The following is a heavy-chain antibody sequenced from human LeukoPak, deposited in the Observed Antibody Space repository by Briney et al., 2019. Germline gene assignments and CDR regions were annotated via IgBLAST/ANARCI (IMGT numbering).Heavy chain of an antibody. CDR3: ARGRLSPDY. V-gene: IGHV4-34*01. J-gene: IGHJ4*02. CDR2: INHSGST. Sequence: SETLSLTCAVYGGSFSGYYWSWIRQPPGKGLEWIGEINHSGSTNYNPSLKSRVTIPVDTSKNQFSLKLSSVTAADTAVYYCARGRLSPDYWGQGTLVTVSS. CDR1: GGSFSGYY. D-gene: IGHD3-16*01.